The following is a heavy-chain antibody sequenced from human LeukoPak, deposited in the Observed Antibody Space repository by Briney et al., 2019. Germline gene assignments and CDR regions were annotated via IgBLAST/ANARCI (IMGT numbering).Heavy chain of an antibody. Sequence: GSLRLSCAASGFTFSSYWMHWVRQAPGKGLVWVSRINSDGSSTSYADSVKGRFTISRDNAKNTLYLQMNSLRAEDTAVYYCARGITIFGVVTLYYYYGIDVWGQGTTVTVSS. CDR2: INSDGSST. CDR3: ARGITIFGVVTLYYYYGIDV. D-gene: IGHD3-3*01. J-gene: IGHJ6*02. V-gene: IGHV3-74*01. CDR1: GFTFSSYW.